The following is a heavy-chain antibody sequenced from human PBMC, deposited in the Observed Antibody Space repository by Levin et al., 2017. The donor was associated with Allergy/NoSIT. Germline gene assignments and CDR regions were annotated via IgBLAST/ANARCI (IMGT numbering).Heavy chain of an antibody. J-gene: IGHJ6*02. CDR1: GYTFTSYY. Sequence: ASVKVSCKASGYTFTSYYMHWVRQAPGQGLEWMGIINPSGGSTSYAQKFQGRVTMTRDTSTSTVYMELSSLRSEDTAVYYCARALLGDGYTKYYYDYGMDVWGQGTTVTVSS. V-gene: IGHV1-46*01. CDR2: INPSGGST. CDR3: ARALLGDGYTKYYYDYGMDV. D-gene: IGHD5-24*01.